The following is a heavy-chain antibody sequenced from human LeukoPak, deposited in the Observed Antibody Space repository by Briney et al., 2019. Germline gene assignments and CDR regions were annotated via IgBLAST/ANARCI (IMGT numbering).Heavy chain of an antibody. CDR1: GFTFSSYS. V-gene: IGHV3-48*04. CDR2: ISSSSSTI. Sequence: GGSLRLSCAASGFTFSSYSMNWVRQAPGKGLEWVSYISSSSSTIYYADSVKGRFTISRDNAKNSLYLQMNSLRAEDTAVYYCARTTYYYDSSGYLNGMDVWGQGTTVTVSS. D-gene: IGHD3-22*01. CDR3: ARTTYYYDSSGYLNGMDV. J-gene: IGHJ6*02.